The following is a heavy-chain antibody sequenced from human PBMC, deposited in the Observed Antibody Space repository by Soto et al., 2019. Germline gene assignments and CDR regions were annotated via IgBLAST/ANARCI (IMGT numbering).Heavy chain of an antibody. V-gene: IGHV4-4*02. J-gene: IGHJ4*02. CDR2: MYHSGGA. Sequence: QVQLQESGPGLVKPSETLSLTCVVSDGSISSYDWWTWVRQPPGKGLEWIGKMYHSGGADYSPSLKSRVTISADSSKNHFSLRLTAVTAADTAVYYCATGNVDSMLEYWGQGNQVAVSS. CDR1: DGSISSYDW. D-gene: IGHD3-3*01. CDR3: ATGNVDSMLEY.